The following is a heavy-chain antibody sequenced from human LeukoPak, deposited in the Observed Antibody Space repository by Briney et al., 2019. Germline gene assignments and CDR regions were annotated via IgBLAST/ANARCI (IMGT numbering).Heavy chain of an antibody. CDR3: ARDSSGYYHDSYYYYMDV. CDR1: GFVFSNYA. J-gene: IGHJ6*03. V-gene: IGHV3-23*01. D-gene: IGHD3-22*01. Sequence: GGSLSLSCAASGFVFSNYAMSSVRQAPGKGLEWVSAISGSGGSTYYADSVKGRFTISRDNSKNTLYLQVNSLRAEDTAVYYCARDSSGYYHDSYYYYMDVWGKGTTVTVSS. CDR2: ISGSGGST.